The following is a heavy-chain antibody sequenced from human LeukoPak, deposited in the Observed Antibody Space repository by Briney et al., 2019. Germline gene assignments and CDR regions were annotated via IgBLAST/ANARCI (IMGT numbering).Heavy chain of an antibody. CDR1: GDSVSSKNGA. D-gene: IGHD6-19*01. CDR3: ARDFGTTGWHTFDY. J-gene: IGHJ4*02. Sequence: SQTLSLTCVVSGDSVSSKNGAWNWIRQSPSRGLEWLGRTYYGSKWYNDYAESMEGRMTISQDTSKNQYSLHLNSVTPDDTAVYYCARDFGTTGWHTFDYWGQGTLVTVSS. CDR2: TYYGSKWYN. V-gene: IGHV6-1*01.